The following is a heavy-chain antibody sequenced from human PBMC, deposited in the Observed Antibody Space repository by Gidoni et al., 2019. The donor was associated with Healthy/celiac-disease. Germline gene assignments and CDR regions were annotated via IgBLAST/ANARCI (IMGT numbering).Heavy chain of an antibody. CDR1: GGSISSSSYY. Sequence: QLQLQESGPGLVKPSETLSLTCTVSGGSISSSSYYWGWIRQPPGKGLEWIGSIYYSGSTYYNPSLKSRVTISVDTSKNQFSLKLSSVTAADTAVYYCATSSGWGRGHYFDYWGQGTLVTVSS. J-gene: IGHJ4*02. CDR2: IYYSGST. D-gene: IGHD6-19*01. V-gene: IGHV4-39*01. CDR3: ATSSGWGRGHYFDY.